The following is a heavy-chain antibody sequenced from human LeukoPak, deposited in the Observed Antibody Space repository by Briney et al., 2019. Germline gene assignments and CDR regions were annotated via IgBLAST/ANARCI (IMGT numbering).Heavy chain of an antibody. V-gene: IGHV3-23*01. Sequence: GGSLRLACAASGFTFSSYAMSWVRPAPGKWLEWVSAISGSGGSTYYADSVKGRFTISRDNSKNTLYLQMNSLRAEDTAVYYCAKVAEYQLLFFDYWGQGTLVTVSS. CDR3: AKVAEYQLLFFDY. J-gene: IGHJ4*02. D-gene: IGHD2-2*01. CDR2: ISGSGGST. CDR1: GFTFSSYA.